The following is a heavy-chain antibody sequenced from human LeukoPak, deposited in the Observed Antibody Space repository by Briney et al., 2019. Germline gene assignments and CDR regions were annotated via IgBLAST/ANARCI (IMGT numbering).Heavy chain of an antibody. V-gene: IGHV3-64D*06. CDR3: VKGPGPTVNYYFDF. Sequence: GGSLRLSCAASGFTLWYAWMSCVRQAPGKGLEYVSAISTNGGTTYYAESSRGRFAISRDNSKNTLYLQMSSLRADDTVVYYCVKGPGPTVNYYFDFWGQGTLVTVSS. D-gene: IGHD4-17*01. CDR2: ISTNGGTT. CDR1: GFTLWYAW. J-gene: IGHJ4*02.